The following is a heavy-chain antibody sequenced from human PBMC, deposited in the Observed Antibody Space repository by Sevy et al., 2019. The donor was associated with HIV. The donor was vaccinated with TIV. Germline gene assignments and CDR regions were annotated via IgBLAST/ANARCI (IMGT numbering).Heavy chain of an antibody. CDR2: ITWNSGGI. V-gene: IGHV3-9*01. CDR1: GLTFDDYA. CDR3: ADRAAAGRWFDS. J-gene: IGHJ5*01. Sequence: GGCLRLSCVVSGLTFDDYAMHWVRRPPGKGLEWVSGITWNSGGIGYADSVKGRFTLSRDNAKKSLYLQMNSLRLEDTAFYYCADRAAAGRWFDSWGQGTAVTVSS. D-gene: IGHD6-13*01.